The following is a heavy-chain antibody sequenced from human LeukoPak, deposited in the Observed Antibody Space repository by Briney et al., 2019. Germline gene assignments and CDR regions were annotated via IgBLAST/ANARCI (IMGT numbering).Heavy chain of an antibody. J-gene: IGHJ4*02. CDR1: GFTFSSYD. Sequence: GGSLRLSCAASGFTFSSYDMHWVRQATGKGLEWVSAIGTAGDTYYPGSVKGRFTISRDNSKNTLYLQMNSLRAEDTAVYYCATPGSSGYYPIDYWGQGTLVTVSS. CDR3: ATPGSSGYYPIDY. D-gene: IGHD3-22*01. CDR2: IGTAGDT. V-gene: IGHV3-13*01.